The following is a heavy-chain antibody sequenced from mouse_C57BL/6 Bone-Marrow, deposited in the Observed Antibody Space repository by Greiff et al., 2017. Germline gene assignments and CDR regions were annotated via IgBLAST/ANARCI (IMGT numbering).Heavy chain of an antibody. CDR3: SPLYGSSYEYFDV. CDR1: GYTFTSYW. Sequence: QVQLQQPGAELVKPGASVKLSCKASGYTFTSYWMHWVKQRPGQGLEWIGMIHPNSGSTNYNEKFKSKATLTVDKSSSTAYMQLSSLTSEDSAVYYCSPLYGSSYEYFDVWGTGTTVTVSS. CDR2: IHPNSGST. V-gene: IGHV1-64*01. D-gene: IGHD1-1*01. J-gene: IGHJ1*03.